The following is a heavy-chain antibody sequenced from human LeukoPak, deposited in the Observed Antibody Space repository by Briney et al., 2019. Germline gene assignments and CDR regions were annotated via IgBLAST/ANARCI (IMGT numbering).Heavy chain of an antibody. D-gene: IGHD3-10*01. CDR3: ARVEPGSYYNPFDY. CDR2: IYYSGST. Sequence: SETLSLTCTVSGGSISSGGYYWSWIRQHPGKGLEWIGYIYYSGSTYYNPSLKSRVTISADTSKNQFSLKLSSVTAADTAVYYCARVEPGSYYNPFDYWGQGTLVTVSS. CDR1: GGSISSGGYY. J-gene: IGHJ4*02. V-gene: IGHV4-31*03.